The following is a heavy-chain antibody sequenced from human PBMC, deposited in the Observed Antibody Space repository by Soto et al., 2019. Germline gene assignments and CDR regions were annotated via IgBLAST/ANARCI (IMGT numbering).Heavy chain of an antibody. CDR1: GYTFTGYY. J-gene: IGHJ5*02. CDR2: INPNSGGT. CDR3: ARGGRIQLWLLGSNWFDP. V-gene: IGHV1-2*02. Sequence: QVQLVQSGAEVKKPGASVKVSCKASGYTFTGYYMHWVRQAPGHGLEWMGWINPNSGGTNYAQKFQGRVTMTRDTSSSPAYMELSRLRSNDTAVYYCARGGRIQLWLLGSNWFDPWGQGTLVTVSS. D-gene: IGHD5-18*01.